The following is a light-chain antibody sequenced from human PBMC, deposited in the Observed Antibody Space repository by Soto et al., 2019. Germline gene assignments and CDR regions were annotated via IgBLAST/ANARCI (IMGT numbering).Light chain of an antibody. V-gene: IGKV1-5*01. Sequence: DIQITQSPSTLSASAGDRVTITCRASQSISSWLAWYQQKPGKAPKLLIYDAFSLESGVPSRFSGSRSGTEFTLTISSLPPYDFATYDCQQYNSYLSTFGQGTKVEIK. CDR2: DAF. CDR1: QSISSW. J-gene: IGKJ1*01. CDR3: QQYNSYLST.